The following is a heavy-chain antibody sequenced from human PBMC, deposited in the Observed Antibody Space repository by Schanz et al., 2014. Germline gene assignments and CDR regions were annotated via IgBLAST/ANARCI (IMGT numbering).Heavy chain of an antibody. CDR1: GYTFTSYG. J-gene: IGHJ4*02. V-gene: IGHV1-8*02. Sequence: QVQLAQSGAEVKKPGASVKVSCKASGYTFTSYGISWVRQAPGQGLEWMGWMNPDSGNTGYAQKFQGRVTMTRNTSISTAYMELSSLRSEDTAVHYCARGRGFYDYWGQGTLVTVSS. CDR2: MNPDSGNT. CDR3: ARGRGFYDY. D-gene: IGHD3-10*01.